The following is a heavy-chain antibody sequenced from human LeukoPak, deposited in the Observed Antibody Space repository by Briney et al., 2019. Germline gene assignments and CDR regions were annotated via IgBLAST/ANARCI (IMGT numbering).Heavy chain of an antibody. J-gene: IGHJ5*02. CDR3: ARGYCTGGSCSGAWFDP. Sequence: ASVKVSCKASGYTFTGYHMHWVRQAPGQGLEWMGWINPNNGGTNYAQNFQGRVTMTRDTSISTAYIELSSLRSDDTAVYYCARGYCTGGSCSGAWFDPWGQGTLFTVSS. CDR2: INPNNGGT. CDR1: GYTFTGYH. V-gene: IGHV1-2*02. D-gene: IGHD2-15*01.